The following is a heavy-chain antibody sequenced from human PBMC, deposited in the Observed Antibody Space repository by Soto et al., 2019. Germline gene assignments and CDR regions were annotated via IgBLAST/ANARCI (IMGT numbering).Heavy chain of an antibody. V-gene: IGHV4-34*01. Sequence: PSETLSLTCSVYGGSSRAYHWSWVRQSPGEGLEGIGEFSYSGSLNYNPSLKRRVAVSLDTSTDHFSLTMTSVTAADTGVYFCAGGPRYWSFALWGRGTLVTVSS. CDR2: FSYSGSL. D-gene: IGHD1-20*01. J-gene: IGHJ2*01. CDR3: AGGPRYWSFAL. CDR1: GGSSRAYH.